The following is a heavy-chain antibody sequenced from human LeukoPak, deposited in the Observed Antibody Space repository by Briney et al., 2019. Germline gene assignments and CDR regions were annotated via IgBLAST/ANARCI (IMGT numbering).Heavy chain of an antibody. J-gene: IGHJ4*02. CDR1: GYTFSGFY. Sequence: ASVKVSCKASGYTFSGFYINWVRQAPGQGLEWLGWINPKNGDTHYAQDFLGRVTMTRDTSISTAYMELSRLRSDDTAVYYCAPVRGGDYFDYWGQGTQVTVSS. CDR2: INPKNGDT. V-gene: IGHV1-2*02. D-gene: IGHD2-2*01. CDR3: APVRGGDYFDY.